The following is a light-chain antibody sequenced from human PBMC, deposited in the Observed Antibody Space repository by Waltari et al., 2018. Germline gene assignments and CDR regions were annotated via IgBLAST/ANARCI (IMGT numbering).Light chain of an antibody. J-gene: IGLJ3*02. CDR1: SSDIGGYHF. CDR2: DVS. V-gene: IGLV2-14*03. CDR3: CSYTSSRTVV. Sequence: QSALTQPASVSGSPGQSITISCTGSSSDIGGYHFVSWYQQHPGKAPKVMIDDVSNRPSGISDRFSGSKSGNTASLTISGLQAEDEADYYCCSYTSSRTVVFGGGTKLTVL.